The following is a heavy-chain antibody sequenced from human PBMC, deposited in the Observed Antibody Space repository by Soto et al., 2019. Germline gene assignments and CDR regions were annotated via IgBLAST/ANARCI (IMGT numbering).Heavy chain of an antibody. CDR2: IYYFGCT. Sequence: SETLSLTCTVSGGSVSSGSYYWSWIRQPPGKGLEWIGYIYYFGCTNYNPSLKSRVTISVDTSKNQFFLKLSSVTASDTAVYYCARDNRPNYYDSSGYYSGFDYWGQGTLVTVSS. V-gene: IGHV4-61*01. CDR1: GGSVSSGSYY. D-gene: IGHD3-22*01. CDR3: ARDNRPNYYDSSGYYSGFDY. J-gene: IGHJ4*02.